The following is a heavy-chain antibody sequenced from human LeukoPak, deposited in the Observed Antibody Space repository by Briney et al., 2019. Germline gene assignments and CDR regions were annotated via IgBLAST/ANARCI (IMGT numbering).Heavy chain of an antibody. V-gene: IGHV3-23*01. CDR3: AKYGPQDSGSSHFDY. CDR2: NRDSGSST. CDR1: GFTFSSYA. J-gene: IGHJ4*02. D-gene: IGHD1-26*01. Sequence: PGGSLRLSCAASGFTFSSYAMSWVRQAPGKGLEWVSANRDSGSSTHYADSVKGRFTTSRDNSKNTLFLQMNSLRAEDTAIYYCAKYGPQDSGSSHFDYWGQGALVTVSS.